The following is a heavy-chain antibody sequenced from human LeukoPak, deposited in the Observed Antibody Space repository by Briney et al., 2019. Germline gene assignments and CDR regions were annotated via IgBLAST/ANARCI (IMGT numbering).Heavy chain of an antibody. CDR3: ARLPLYYYGSGSYARGAFDY. Sequence: PSETLSLTCSVSGGSISSSSHYWGWIRQPPGQGLEWIGSIYYSGNTYYNPSLKSRVTISVDTSKNQFSLKLSSVTAADTAVYYCARLPLYYYGSGSYARGAFDYWGQGSLVTVSS. CDR2: IYYSGNT. CDR1: GGSISSSSHY. D-gene: IGHD3-10*01. J-gene: IGHJ4*02. V-gene: IGHV4-39*01.